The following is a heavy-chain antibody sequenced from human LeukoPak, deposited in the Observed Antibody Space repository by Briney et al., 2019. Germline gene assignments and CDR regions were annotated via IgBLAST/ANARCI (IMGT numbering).Heavy chain of an antibody. D-gene: IGHD2-2*01. CDR2: MNPNSDNT. CDR1: GYTFTSYD. J-gene: IGHJ3*02. V-gene: IGHV1-8*03. CDR3: ARVGVPRSSKNAFDI. Sequence: ASVKVSCKASGYTFTSYDINWVRQATGRGLEWMGWMNPNSDNTGYAQKFQGRVTITRNTSISTAYMELSSLRSEDTAVYYCARVGVPRSSKNAFDIWGQGTMVTVSS.